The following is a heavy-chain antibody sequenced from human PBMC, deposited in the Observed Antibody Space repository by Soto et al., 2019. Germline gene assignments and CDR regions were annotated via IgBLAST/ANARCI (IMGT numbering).Heavy chain of an antibody. CDR2: IIPILGIA. CDR1: GGTFSSYT. V-gene: IGHV1-69*02. CDR3: ARVPVVVAATLPSWFDP. J-gene: IGHJ5*02. D-gene: IGHD2-15*01. Sequence: QVQLVQSGAEVKKPGSSVKVSCKASGGTFSSYTISWVRQAPGQGLEWMGRIIPILGIANYAQKFQGRVTITADKSTSTAYMELSSLRSEDTAVYYCARVPVVVAATLPSWFDPWGQGTLVTVSS.